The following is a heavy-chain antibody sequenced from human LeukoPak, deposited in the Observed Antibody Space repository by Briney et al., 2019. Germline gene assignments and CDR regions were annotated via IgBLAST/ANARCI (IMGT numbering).Heavy chain of an antibody. J-gene: IGHJ4*02. CDR2: ISYSGST. D-gene: IGHD1-26*01. CDR1: GASLSTYY. CDR3: ARATVGGLAY. Sequence: SETLSLTCTVSGASLSTYYWSWIRQPPGKGLEWIGYISYSGSTNYNPSLKNRVTISVDTSKNQFSLNLSSVTAADTAIYYCARATVGGLAYWGQGTLVTVSS. V-gene: IGHV4-59*01.